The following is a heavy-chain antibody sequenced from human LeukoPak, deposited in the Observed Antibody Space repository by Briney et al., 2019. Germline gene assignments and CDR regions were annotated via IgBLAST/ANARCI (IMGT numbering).Heavy chain of an antibody. V-gene: IGHV4-59*01. CDR2: IYYSGST. Sequence: PSETLSLTCTVSGGSISSYYWSWIRQPPGKGLEWIGYIYYSGSTNYNPSLKSRVTISVDTSKNQFSLKLSSVTAADTAVYYCARVRYSGLPDYWGQGTLVTVSS. CDR3: ARVRYSGLPDY. CDR1: GGSISSYY. D-gene: IGHD5-12*01. J-gene: IGHJ4*02.